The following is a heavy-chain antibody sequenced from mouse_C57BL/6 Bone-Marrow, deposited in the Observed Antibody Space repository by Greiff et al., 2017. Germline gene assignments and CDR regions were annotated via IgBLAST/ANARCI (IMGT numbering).Heavy chain of an antibody. J-gene: IGHJ1*03. V-gene: IGHV14-1*01. CDR3: TTIITTVVAKEWYFDV. D-gene: IGHD1-1*01. CDR1: GFNIKDYY. CDR2: IDPEDGDT. Sequence: VQLQQSGAELVRPGASVKLSCTASGFNIKDYYMHWVKQRPEQGLEWIGRIDPEDGDTEYAPKFQGKATMTADPSSNTAYLQLSSLTSEDTAVYYCTTIITTVVAKEWYFDVWGTGTTVTVSS.